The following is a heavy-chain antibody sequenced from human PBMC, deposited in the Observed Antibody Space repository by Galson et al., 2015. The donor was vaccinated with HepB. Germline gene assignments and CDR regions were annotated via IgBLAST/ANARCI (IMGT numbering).Heavy chain of an antibody. CDR2: INPNSGGT. Sequence: SVKVSCKASGYTFTGYYMHWVRQAPGQGLEWMGWINPNSGGTNYAQKFQGRVTMTRDTSISTAYMELSRLRSDDTAVYYCARVRIIVVVPAAMGFDYWGQGTLVTVSS. J-gene: IGHJ4*02. D-gene: IGHD2-2*01. CDR1: GYTFTGYY. CDR3: ARVRIIVVVPAAMGFDY. V-gene: IGHV1-2*02.